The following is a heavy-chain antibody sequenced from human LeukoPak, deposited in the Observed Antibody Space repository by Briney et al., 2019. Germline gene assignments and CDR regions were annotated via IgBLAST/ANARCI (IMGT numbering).Heavy chain of an antibody. Sequence: SETLSLTCSVSGDSISFHFWSWIRQPPGKGLEWIGYIYYSGSTNYNPSLKSRVTISVDTSKNQFSLKLSSVTAADTAVYYCAAVGGSGSTLDYYYYGMDVWGQGTTVTVSS. CDR1: GDSISFHF. V-gene: IGHV4-59*11. CDR2: IYYSGST. D-gene: IGHD3-10*01. J-gene: IGHJ6*02. CDR3: AAVGGSGSTLDYYYYGMDV.